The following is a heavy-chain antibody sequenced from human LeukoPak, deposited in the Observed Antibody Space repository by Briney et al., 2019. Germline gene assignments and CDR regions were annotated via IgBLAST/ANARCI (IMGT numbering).Heavy chain of an antibody. CDR3: ARRRYCSSTSCYGGYYYYYMDV. CDR1: GGSFSGYY. J-gene: IGHJ6*03. D-gene: IGHD2-2*01. V-gene: IGHV4-34*01. Sequence: PSETLSLTCAVYGGSFSGYYWNWIRQPPGKGLEWIGEINNSGSTNYNPSLKSRVTISRDTSRNQFSLKLSSVTAADTAVYYCARRRYCSSTSCYGGYYYYYMDVWGKGTTVTISS. CDR2: INNSGST.